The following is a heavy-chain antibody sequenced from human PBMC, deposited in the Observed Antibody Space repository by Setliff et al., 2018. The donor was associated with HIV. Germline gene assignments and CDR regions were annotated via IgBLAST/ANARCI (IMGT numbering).Heavy chain of an antibody. D-gene: IGHD4-17*01. J-gene: IGHJ6*03. CDR3: ARSPHDYDSDYCMDV. CDR1: GYTFTNYA. Sequence: ASVKVSCKASGYTFTNYAIHWVRQAPGQRLEWMGWINTGNGNTKYSQEFQGRVTITRDTSASTAYMELSSLRSEDMAVYFCARSPHDYDSDYCMDVWGKGTTVTVSS. CDR2: INTGNGNT. V-gene: IGHV1-3*03.